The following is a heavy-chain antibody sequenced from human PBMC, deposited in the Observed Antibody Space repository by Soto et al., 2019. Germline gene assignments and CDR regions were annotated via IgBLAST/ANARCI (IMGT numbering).Heavy chain of an antibody. CDR2: ISSSGSTL. J-gene: IGHJ4*02. D-gene: IGHD4-17*01. V-gene: IGHV3-48*03. CDR1: GFTFSSYE. CDR3: ASPWYGDYDY. Sequence: PGGSLRLSCAASGFTFSSYEMNWVRQAPGKGLEWVSYISSSGSTLYYADSVKGRFTISRDNAKNSLYLQMNSLRAEDTAVYYCASPWYGDYDYWGQGTLVTVSS.